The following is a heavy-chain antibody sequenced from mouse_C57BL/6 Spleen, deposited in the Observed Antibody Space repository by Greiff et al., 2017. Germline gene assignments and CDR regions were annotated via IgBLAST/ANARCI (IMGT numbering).Heavy chain of an antibody. CDR2: ICRGGST. V-gene: IGHV2-5*01. CDR3: AKENGSSYVPAY. Sequence: VQRVESGPGLVQPSQSLSITCTVSGFSLTSYGVHWVRQSPGKGLEWLGVICRGGSTDYNAALMSRLSITKDNATSQVFFKMNSLQADDAAIYYCAKENGSSYVPAYWGQGTALTVSS. J-gene: IGHJ2*01. D-gene: IGHD1-1*01. CDR1: GFSLTSYG.